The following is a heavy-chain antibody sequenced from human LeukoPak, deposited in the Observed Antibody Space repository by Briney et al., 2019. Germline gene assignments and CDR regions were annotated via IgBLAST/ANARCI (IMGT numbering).Heavy chain of an antibody. V-gene: IGHV3-23*01. Sequence: GGSLRLSGAGSGFTFSNYAMSWVRQAPGKGLEWGSAITGGGGSTYYADSVKGRFTISSDNSKNTLYLQMNSLRAEDTAVYYCAKVHDPRGYSHDYWGQGTLVTVSS. J-gene: IGHJ4*02. D-gene: IGHD3-22*01. CDR3: AKVHDPRGYSHDY. CDR2: ITGGGGST. CDR1: GFTFSNYA.